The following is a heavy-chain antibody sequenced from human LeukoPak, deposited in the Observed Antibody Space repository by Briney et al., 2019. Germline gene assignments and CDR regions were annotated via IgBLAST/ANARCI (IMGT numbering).Heavy chain of an antibody. CDR2: IVVGSGNA. D-gene: IGHD2-15*01. CDR3: ARAPHLGYCSGVSCYYDYFDY. V-gene: IGHV1-58*02. CDR1: GFTFTDST. J-gene: IGHJ4*02. Sequence: TSVKVSCKASGFTFTDSTIQWVRQARGQRLEWMGWIVVGSGNANYAQKFQDRLTITRDMSTSTAYMELSSLRSEDTAVYYCARAPHLGYCSGVSCYYDYFDYWGQGTLVTVSS.